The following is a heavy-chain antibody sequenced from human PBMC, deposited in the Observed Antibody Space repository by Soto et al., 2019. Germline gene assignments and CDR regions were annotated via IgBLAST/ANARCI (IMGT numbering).Heavy chain of an antibody. V-gene: IGHV4-4*07. CDR2: KSISGST. Sequence: SETLSLTCTVSGGSMSDYFWTWIRLPAGKRLEWIGRKSISGSTDYNPSLKGRASMSVDTSKNQFSLRLISVTAADTALYYCARSLGSAAGWSFDVWGQGILVTVS. CDR3: ARSLGSAAGWSFDV. J-gene: IGHJ4*02. D-gene: IGHD3-16*01. CDR1: GGSMSDYF.